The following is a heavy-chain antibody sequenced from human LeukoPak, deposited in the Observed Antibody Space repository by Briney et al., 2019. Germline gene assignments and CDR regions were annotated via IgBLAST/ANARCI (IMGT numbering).Heavy chain of an antibody. CDR2: IYSGGST. Sequence: GGSLRLSCAASGFAFSDYYMSWVRQAPGKGLEWVSVIYSGGSTYYADSVKGRFTISRDNSKNTLYLQMNSLRAEDTAVYYCATCSGGSCYNFDYWGQGTLVTVSS. CDR3: ATCSGGSCYNFDY. CDR1: GFAFSDYY. J-gene: IGHJ4*02. V-gene: IGHV3-53*01. D-gene: IGHD2-15*01.